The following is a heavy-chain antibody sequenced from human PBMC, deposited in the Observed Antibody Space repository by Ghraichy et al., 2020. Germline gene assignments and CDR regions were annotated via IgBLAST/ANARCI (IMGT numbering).Heavy chain of an antibody. J-gene: IGHJ4*02. CDR3: AGQTGTTWCGVDY. CDR1: GGSFSGYY. V-gene: IGHV4-34*01. CDR2: INHSGSA. D-gene: IGHD1-7*01. Sequence: SQTLSLTCAVNGGSFSGYYWSWIRQPPGKGLEWIGEINHSGSAHYSPSLKSRVTLSVDTSKNQFSLKLSSVTAADTAVYYCAGQTGTTWCGVDYWGQGIRVTVSS.